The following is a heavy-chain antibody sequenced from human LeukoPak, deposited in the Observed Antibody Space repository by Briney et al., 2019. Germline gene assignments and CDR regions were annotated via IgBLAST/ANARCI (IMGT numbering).Heavy chain of an antibody. CDR1: GYSISSGYY. J-gene: IGHJ4*02. V-gene: IGHV4-38-2*02. CDR2: IYHSGST. D-gene: IGHD3-10*01. Sequence: SETLSLTCTVSGYSISSGYYWGWIRQPPGKGLEWIGSIYHSGSTYYNPSLKSRVTISVDTSKNQFSLKLSPVTAADTAVYYCARERGLEDYWGQGTLVTVSS. CDR3: ARERGLEDY.